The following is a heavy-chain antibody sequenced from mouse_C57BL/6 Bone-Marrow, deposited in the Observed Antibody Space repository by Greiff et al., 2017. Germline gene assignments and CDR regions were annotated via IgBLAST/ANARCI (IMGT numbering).Heavy chain of an antibody. V-gene: IGHV14-4*01. J-gene: IGHJ2*01. CDR3: TTAITTVVADY. CDR1: GFNITDDY. D-gene: IGHD1-1*01. CDR2: IDPENGDT. Sequence: EVNVVESGAELVRPGASVKLSCTASGFNITDDYMHWVKQRPEQGLEWIGWIDPENGDTEYASKFQGKATITADTSSNTAYLQLRSLTSDDTAVYYCTTAITTVVADYWGQGTTLTVSS.